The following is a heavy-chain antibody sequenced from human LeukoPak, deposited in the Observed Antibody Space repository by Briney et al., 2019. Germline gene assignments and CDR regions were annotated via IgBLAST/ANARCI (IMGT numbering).Heavy chain of an antibody. J-gene: IGHJ4*02. CDR3: ARVLGCISH. Sequence: GASVKVSCKASGYTFSTCDINWVRQATGQGLEWIGWMNPNSGNTGFAHKFQGRVTMTRDTSINTAYMELSSLRSEDTAVYYCARVLGCISHWGQGTLVTVSS. CDR1: GYTFSTCD. V-gene: IGHV1-8*01. D-gene: IGHD2-2*03. CDR2: MNPNSGNT.